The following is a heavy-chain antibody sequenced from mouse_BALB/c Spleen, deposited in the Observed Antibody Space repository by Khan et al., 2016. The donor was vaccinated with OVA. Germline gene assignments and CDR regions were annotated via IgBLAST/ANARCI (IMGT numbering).Heavy chain of an antibody. D-gene: IGHD1-1*01. J-gene: IGHJ2*01. CDR1: GYTFINYW. CDR2: INPSPGYT. Sequence: QVQLQQSGAELAKPGASVKMSCKASGYTFINYWILWVKQRPGQGLEWIGYINPSPGYTEYTQNFKDKATLTADKSSSTAYMQLSSLTSEDSAVYYCARRGLRWDFDYWGQGTTLTVSS. V-gene: IGHV1-7*01. CDR3: ARRGLRWDFDY.